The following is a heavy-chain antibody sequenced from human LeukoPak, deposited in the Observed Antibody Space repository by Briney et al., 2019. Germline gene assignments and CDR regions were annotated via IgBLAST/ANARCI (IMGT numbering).Heavy chain of an antibody. J-gene: IGHJ4*02. Sequence: SETLSLTCAVYGGSFSGYYWSWIRQPPGKGLEWIGEINHSGSTNYNPSLKSRVTISVAPSKNQFSLKLSSVTAADPAVYYCARGLEWGSSVSGFDYWGQGTLVTVSS. CDR2: INHSGST. D-gene: IGHD3-3*01. CDR3: ARGLEWGSSVSGFDY. V-gene: IGHV4-34*01. CDR1: GGSFSGYY.